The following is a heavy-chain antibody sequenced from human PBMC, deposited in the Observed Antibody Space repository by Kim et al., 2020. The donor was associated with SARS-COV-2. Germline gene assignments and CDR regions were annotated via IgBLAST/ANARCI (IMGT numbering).Heavy chain of an antibody. CDR1: GFTFDDYA. V-gene: IGHV3-9*01. CDR3: AKDYDSSGYYPPMDAFDI. D-gene: IGHD3-22*01. Sequence: GGSLRLSCAASGFTFDDYAMHWVRQAPGKGLEWVSGISWNSGSIGYADSVKGRFTISRDNAKNSLYLQMNSLRAEDTALYYCAKDYDSSGYYPPMDAFDIWGQGTMVTVSS. CDR2: ISWNSGSI. J-gene: IGHJ3*02.